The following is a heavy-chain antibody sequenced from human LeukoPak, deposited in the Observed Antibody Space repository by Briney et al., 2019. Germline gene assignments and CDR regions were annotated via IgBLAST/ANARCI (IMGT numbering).Heavy chain of an antibody. J-gene: IGHJ3*02. V-gene: IGHV4-59*01. Sequence: SETLSLTCTVSGGSISSYYWSWIRQPPGNRLEWIGYIYYSESTIDNPSLKSRVTISVDTSKNQFSLKLSSVTAADTAVYYCAIHDRSYGSGSSDAFDIWGQGTMVTVSS. D-gene: IGHD3-10*01. CDR1: GGSISSYY. CDR3: AIHDRSYGSGSSDAFDI. CDR2: IYYSEST.